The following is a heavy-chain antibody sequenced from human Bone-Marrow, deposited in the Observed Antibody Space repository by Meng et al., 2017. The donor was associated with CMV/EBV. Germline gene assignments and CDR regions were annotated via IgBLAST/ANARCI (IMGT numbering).Heavy chain of an antibody. Sequence: GESLKISCKGSGYSFTSYWIGWVRQMPGKGLEWMGIIYPGDSDTRYSQSFQGQVTISADKSISTAYLQWSSLKASDTAMYYCASNGAGSSWYYGMDVWGQGTTVTVSS. D-gene: IGHD6-13*01. CDR1: GYSFTSYW. CDR3: ASNGAGSSWYYGMDV. J-gene: IGHJ6*02. CDR2: IYPGDSDT. V-gene: IGHV5-51*01.